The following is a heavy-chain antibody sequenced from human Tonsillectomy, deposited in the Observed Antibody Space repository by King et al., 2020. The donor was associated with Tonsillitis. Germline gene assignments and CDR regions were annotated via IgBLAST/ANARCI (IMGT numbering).Heavy chain of an antibody. Sequence: TLKESGPTLVKPTQTLTLTCTFSGFSLSTSGVGVGWIRQPPGKALEWLALIYWNDDKRYSPSLKSRLTITKDTSKNQVVLTMTNMDPVDTATYYCAYSVADYYDSSGYYYFDYWGQGTLVTVSS. D-gene: IGHD3-22*01. CDR1: GFSLSTSGVG. J-gene: IGHJ4*02. CDR3: AYSVADYYDSSGYYYFDY. CDR2: IYWNDDK. V-gene: IGHV2-5*01.